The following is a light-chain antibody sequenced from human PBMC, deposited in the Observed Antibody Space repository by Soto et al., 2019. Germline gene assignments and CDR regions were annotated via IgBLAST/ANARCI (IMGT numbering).Light chain of an antibody. Sequence: EIVITQSPATLSVSPGARAILSCRAIHSIGSNLAWYQHKPGQAPRLLIIGASTRASDFPARFSGSGSGTDFTLTITSLQSEDFALYFCQQYYNWPLTFGGGTKVDI. CDR2: GAS. CDR3: QQYYNWPLT. CDR1: HSIGSN. V-gene: IGKV3-15*01. J-gene: IGKJ4*01.